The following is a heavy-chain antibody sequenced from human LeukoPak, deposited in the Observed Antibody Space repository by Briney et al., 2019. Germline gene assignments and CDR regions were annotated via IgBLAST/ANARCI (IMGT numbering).Heavy chain of an antibody. Sequence: GGTLRLSCAASGSTFSSYGMSWVRQAPGKGLEWVSAISGSGGSTYYADSVKGRFTISRDNSKNTLYLQMNSLRAEDTAVYYCAKDHYYDSSGYYDDYWGQGTLVTASS. CDR3: AKDHYYDSSGYYDDY. CDR1: GSTFSSYG. D-gene: IGHD3-22*01. V-gene: IGHV3-23*01. J-gene: IGHJ4*02. CDR2: ISGSGGST.